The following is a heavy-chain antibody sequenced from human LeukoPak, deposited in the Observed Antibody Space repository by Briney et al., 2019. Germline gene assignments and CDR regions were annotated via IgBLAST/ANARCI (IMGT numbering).Heavy chain of an antibody. CDR1: GGSISSYY. D-gene: IGHD1-26*01. Sequence: SETLSLTCTVSGGSISSYYWTWIRQPAGKGLEWIGRIYPSGSTNYNPSLKSRVTMSVDTSKNQSSLKLSSVTAADTAVYYCARENSGSYREFDYWGQGTLVTVSS. V-gene: IGHV4-4*07. CDR2: IYPSGST. J-gene: IGHJ4*02. CDR3: ARENSGSYREFDY.